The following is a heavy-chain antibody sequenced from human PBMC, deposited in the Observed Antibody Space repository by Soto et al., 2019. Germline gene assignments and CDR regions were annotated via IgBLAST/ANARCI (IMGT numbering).Heavy chain of an antibody. CDR1: GGSISDSY. J-gene: IGHJ6*02. CDR3: ASGRTRTARPSLRYYYYGLDV. CDR2: IYYTGTT. Sequence: SETLSLTCTVSGGSISDSYWSWIRQPPGKGMEWIGYIYYTGTTYYNPSLKSRVTISIDTSKNQVSLRLISVSAADTAVYYCASGRTRTARPSLRYYYYGLDVWGQGTTVTVSS. V-gene: IGHV4-59*12. D-gene: IGHD6-6*01.